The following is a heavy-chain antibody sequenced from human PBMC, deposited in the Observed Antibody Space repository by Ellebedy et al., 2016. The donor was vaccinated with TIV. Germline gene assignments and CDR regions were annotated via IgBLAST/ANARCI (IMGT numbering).Heavy chain of an antibody. Sequence: SETLSLTXAVSGASISSSDWWSWVRQPPGKGLEWIGEIFHSGSTNYNPSLASRVTISVDESKNHFSLTLNSVTAADTAVYYCAREVEYGGNSDWFDPWGQGTLVTVSS. D-gene: IGHD4-23*01. CDR1: GASISSSDW. J-gene: IGHJ5*02. CDR2: IFHSGST. V-gene: IGHV4-4*02. CDR3: AREVEYGGNSDWFDP.